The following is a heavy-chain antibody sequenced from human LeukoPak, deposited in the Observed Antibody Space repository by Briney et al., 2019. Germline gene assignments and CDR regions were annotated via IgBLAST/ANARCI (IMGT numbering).Heavy chain of an antibody. D-gene: IGHD3-22*01. CDR1: GYTFTSYE. CDR3: ARSIDSSGYMDV. J-gene: IGHJ6*03. CDR2: MNPNSGNT. V-gene: IGHV1-8*01. Sequence: GASVKVSCKASGYTFTSYEINWVRQATGQGLGWMGWMNPNSGNTGYAQKFQGRVTMTKNTPIGTAYMELSSLRSEDTAVYYCARSIDSSGYMDVWGKGTTVTVSS.